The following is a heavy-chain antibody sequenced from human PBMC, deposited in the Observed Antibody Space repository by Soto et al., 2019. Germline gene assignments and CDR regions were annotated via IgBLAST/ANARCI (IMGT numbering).Heavy chain of an antibody. CDR1: GFTFDDYA. CDR3: ANLQGRGLLGYCSGGSCYSGFSS. CDR2: ISWNSGSI. D-gene: IGHD2-15*01. V-gene: IGHV3-9*01. J-gene: IGHJ4*02. Sequence: PGGSLRLSCAASGFTFDDYAMHWVRQAPGKGLEWVSGISWNSGSIGYADSVKGRFTISRDNAKNSLYLQMNSLRAEDTALYYCANLQGRGLLGYCSGGSCYSGFSSWGQGTLVTVSS.